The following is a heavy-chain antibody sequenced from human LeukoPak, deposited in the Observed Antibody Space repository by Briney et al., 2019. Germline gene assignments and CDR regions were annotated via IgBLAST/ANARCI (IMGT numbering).Heavy chain of an antibody. D-gene: IGHD3-10*01. V-gene: IGHV3-48*03. CDR3: AGGTMVRGFRYFDY. Sequence: PGGSLRLSCAASGFTFSSYEMNWVRQAPGKGLEWVSYISSSGSAIYYADSVKGRFTISRDNAKNSLYLQMNSLRAEDTAVYFCAGGTMVRGFRYFDYWGQGTLVIVSS. CDR2: ISSSGSAI. CDR1: GFTFSSYE. J-gene: IGHJ4*02.